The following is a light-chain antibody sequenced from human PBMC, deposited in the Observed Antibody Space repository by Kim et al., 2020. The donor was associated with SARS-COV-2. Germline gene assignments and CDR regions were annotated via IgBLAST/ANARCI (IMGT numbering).Light chain of an antibody. CDR2: DVF. CDR1: EYIHVH. V-gene: IGKV3-11*01. CDR3: QQRHNWPLT. Sequence: EIVLTQSPATLSLSPGDRATLSCRASEYIHVHLAWYQQKGGQPPRLLIYDVFNRATGTPDRFRVSGSGTDFTLTINSLEPEDFAVYYCQQRHNWPLTFGGGTKVDIK. J-gene: IGKJ4*01.